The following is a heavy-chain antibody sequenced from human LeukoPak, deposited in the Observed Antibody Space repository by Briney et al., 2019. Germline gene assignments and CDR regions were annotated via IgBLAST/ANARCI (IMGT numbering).Heavy chain of an antibody. CDR2: IRSISSYI. V-gene: IGHV3-21*01. J-gene: IGHJ4*02. Sequence: GGSLRPSCAPSGFSFTSYSTNWVRHAARKGLEWVSSIRSISSYIYYADSVKARFTIYRENAKNSLYLQMNSLRAEDTAVYYCARDSRFGHYFDYWGQGTLVTVSS. CDR1: GFSFTSYS. CDR3: ARDSRFGHYFDY. D-gene: IGHD3-10*01.